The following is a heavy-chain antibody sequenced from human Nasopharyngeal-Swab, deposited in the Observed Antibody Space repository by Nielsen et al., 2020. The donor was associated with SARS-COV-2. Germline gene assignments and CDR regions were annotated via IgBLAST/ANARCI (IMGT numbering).Heavy chain of an antibody. Sequence: WVRQAPGQGLEWMGWISAYNGNTNYAQKLQGRVTTTTDTSTSTAYMGLRSLRSDDTAVYYCARAMTMVVTIPAYWGQGTLVTVSS. J-gene: IGHJ4*02. V-gene: IGHV1-18*01. CDR2: ISAYNGNT. CDR3: ARAMTMVVTIPAY. D-gene: IGHD4/OR15-4a*01.